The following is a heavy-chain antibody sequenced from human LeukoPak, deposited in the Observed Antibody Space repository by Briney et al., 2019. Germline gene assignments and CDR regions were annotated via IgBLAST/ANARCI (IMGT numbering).Heavy chain of an antibody. D-gene: IGHD1-26*01. J-gene: IGHJ4*02. CDR3: ARVGATSVGY. Sequence: GGSLRLSCAASGFTFNTFNMNWVRQAPGKGLEWVSSITSGGDYIYYADSVKGRFTTSRDNAKNSLSLQLNSLRAEDTAVYYCARVGATSVGYWGQGTLVTVSS. CDR1: GFTFNTFN. V-gene: IGHV3-21*01. CDR2: ITSGGDYI.